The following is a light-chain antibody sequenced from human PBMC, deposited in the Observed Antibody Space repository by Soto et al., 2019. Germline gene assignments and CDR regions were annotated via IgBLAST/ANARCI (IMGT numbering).Light chain of an antibody. V-gene: IGKV1-5*01. CDR1: QSISSW. Sequence: DIQMTQSPSTLSASIGDRVIITCRASQSISSWLAWYQQKPGKAPKLLIYDASSLKSGVPSRFSGSGSGTEFTLTISSLHPDDFATYYCQQYSVYPLTFGPGTKVDI. CDR3: QQYSVYPLT. J-gene: IGKJ3*01. CDR2: DAS.